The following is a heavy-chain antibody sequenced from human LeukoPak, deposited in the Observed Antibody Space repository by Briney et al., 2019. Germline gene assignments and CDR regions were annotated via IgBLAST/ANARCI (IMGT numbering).Heavy chain of an antibody. Sequence: SETLSLTCAVYGGSFSDYYWSWIRQSPGKGLEWIGEVNHSGSTNYNPSLKSRVTISVDRSKNQFSLKLSSVTAADTAVYYCARLGLSDAFDIWGQGTMVTVSS. CDR3: ARLGLSDAFDI. CDR2: VNHSGST. J-gene: IGHJ3*02. V-gene: IGHV4-34*01. D-gene: IGHD3/OR15-3a*01. CDR1: GGSFSDYY.